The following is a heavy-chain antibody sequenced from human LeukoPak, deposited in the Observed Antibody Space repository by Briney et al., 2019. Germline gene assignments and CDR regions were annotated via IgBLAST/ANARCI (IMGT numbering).Heavy chain of an antibody. CDR2: IIPIFGTA. V-gene: IGHV1-69*05. J-gene: IGHJ6*03. CDR3: ARDPVDIVATGPYYYYMDV. Sequence: GASVKVSCKASGGTFSSYAISWVRQAPGQGLEWMGGIIPIFGTANYAQKFQGRVTITTDESTSTAYMELSSLRSEDTAVYYCARDPVDIVATGPYYYYMDVWGKGTTVTVSS. D-gene: IGHD5-12*01. CDR1: GGTFSSYA.